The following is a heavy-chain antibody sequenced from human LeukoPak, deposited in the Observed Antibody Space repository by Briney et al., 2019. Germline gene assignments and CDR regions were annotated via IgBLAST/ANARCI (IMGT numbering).Heavy chain of an antibody. D-gene: IGHD5-24*01. CDR1: GFTFSSYA. CDR3: AKEGRSLQTY. Sequence: QPGGSLRLSCAASGFTFSSYAMHWVRQAPGKGLEWVAVISYDGSNKYYADSVKGRFTISRDNAKNSLYLQMNSLRVEDTAVYYCAKEGRSLQTYWGQGTLVTVSS. CDR2: ISYDGSNK. J-gene: IGHJ4*02. V-gene: IGHV3-30-3*01.